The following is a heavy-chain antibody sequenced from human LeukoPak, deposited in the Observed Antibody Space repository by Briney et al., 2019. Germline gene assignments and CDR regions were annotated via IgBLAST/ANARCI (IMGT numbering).Heavy chain of an antibody. V-gene: IGHV3-30-3*01. J-gene: IGHJ6*03. D-gene: IGHD3-3*01. CDR1: GFTFSSYA. CDR3: ARDSKLRFLFYYMDV. CDR2: ISYDGSNK. Sequence: GGSLRLSCAASGFTFSSYAMHWVRQAPGKGLEWVAVISYDGSNKYYADSVKGRFTISRDNAKNTLYLQMNSLRAEDTAVYYCARDSKLRFLFYYMDVWGKGTTVTVSS.